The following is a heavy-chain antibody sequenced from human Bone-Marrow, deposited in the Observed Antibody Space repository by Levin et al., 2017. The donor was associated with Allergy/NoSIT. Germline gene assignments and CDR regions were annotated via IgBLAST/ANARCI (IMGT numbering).Heavy chain of an antibody. V-gene: IGHV3-23*01. CDR1: GFTLINYV. D-gene: IGHD2-15*01. CDR2: VSGSGYTT. Sequence: GGSLRLSCAASGFTLINYVMSWVRQAPGKGLYWVSSVSGSGYTTYYADSVKGQFTISRDNSKNTLHLQLNSLTAEDTAVYFCAKHGGRRYCRGGSCYRAPVDYWGQGALVTVSS. CDR3: AKHGGRRYCRGGSCYRAPVDY. J-gene: IGHJ4*02.